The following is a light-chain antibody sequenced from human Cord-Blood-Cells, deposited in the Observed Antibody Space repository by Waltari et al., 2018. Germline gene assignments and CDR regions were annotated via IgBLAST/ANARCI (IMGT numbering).Light chain of an antibody. CDR1: QSVSSSY. CDR2: GAS. J-gene: IGKJ2*01. Sequence: EIVLTPYPGTLSLSPGERATLSCRASQSVSSSYLAWYQQKPGQAPRLLIYGASSRATGIPDRFSGSGSGTDFTLTISRLEPEDFAVYYCQQYGSSPPYTFGQGTKLEIK. CDR3: QQYGSSPPYT. V-gene: IGKV3-20*01.